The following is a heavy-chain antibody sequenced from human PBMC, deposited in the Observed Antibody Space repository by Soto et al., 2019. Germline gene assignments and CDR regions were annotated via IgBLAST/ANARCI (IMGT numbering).Heavy chain of an antibody. Sequence: QVQLVQSGAEVKKPGASVKVSCKASGYTFSTWDIDWVRLATGQGLEWMGSMNPNSGNTEYAQKFQGRVTMTRDTSISSFYMELSSLRSEDTAIYYCARTRGGIAAAGNDYWGQGTLVTVSS. D-gene: IGHD6-13*01. V-gene: IGHV1-8*01. CDR2: MNPNSGNT. CDR3: ARTRGGIAAAGNDY. CDR1: GYTFSTWD. J-gene: IGHJ4*02.